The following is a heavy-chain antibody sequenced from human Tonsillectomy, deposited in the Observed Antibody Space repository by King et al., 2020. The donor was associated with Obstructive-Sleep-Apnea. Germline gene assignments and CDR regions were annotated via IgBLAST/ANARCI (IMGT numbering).Heavy chain of an antibody. D-gene: IGHD5-24*01. CDR2: IYYSGST. Sequence: VQLQESGPGLVKPSETLSLTCTVSVGSLSSYDWWWIRQPPGKGREWREYIYYSGSTNYNPSLKSRVTISVETAKNQFSLKLSAVTAADTAVYYCAREYNYYYFDYWGQGTLVTVSS. J-gene: IGHJ4*02. CDR3: AREYNYYYFDY. CDR1: VGSLSSYD. V-gene: IGHV4-59*01.